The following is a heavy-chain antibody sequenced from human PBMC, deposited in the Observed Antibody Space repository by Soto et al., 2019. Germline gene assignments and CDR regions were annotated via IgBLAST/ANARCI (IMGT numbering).Heavy chain of an antibody. Sequence: GGSLRLSCVASRFKFASYAMSWVRQAPGKGLEWVSGISGSGVSTFYADSVEGRFTISRDNSRNTLYLQMNNLRVEDTAQYYCVKEWTPRRAFDYWGQGTVVTVSS. J-gene: IGHJ4*02. CDR2: ISGSGVST. CDR1: RFKFASYA. CDR3: VKEWTPRRAFDY. V-gene: IGHV3-23*01.